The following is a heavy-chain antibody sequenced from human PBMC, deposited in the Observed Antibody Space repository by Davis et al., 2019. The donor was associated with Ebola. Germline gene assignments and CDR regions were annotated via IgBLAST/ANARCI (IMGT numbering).Heavy chain of an antibody. D-gene: IGHD3-22*01. Sequence: PGGSLRLSCAASGFTFSSYSMNWVRQAPGKGLEWVSSISSSSSYIYYADSVKGRFTISRDNAKNSLYLQMNSLRAEDTAVYYCAREGYDSSGYYYYWGQGTLVTVSS. CDR3: AREGYDSSGYYYY. J-gene: IGHJ4*02. V-gene: IGHV3-21*01. CDR1: GFTFSSYS. CDR2: ISSSSSYI.